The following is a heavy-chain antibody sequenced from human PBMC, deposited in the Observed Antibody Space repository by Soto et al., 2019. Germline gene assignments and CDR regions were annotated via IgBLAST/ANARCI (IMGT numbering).Heavy chain of an antibody. CDR2: ISYDESNK. J-gene: IGHJ4*02. Sequence: GGSLRLSCPASGFTFSSYGMHWVRQAPGKGLEWVAVISYDESNKYYADSVKGRLTISRDNSKNTLYQQMNSLRAEDTAVYYCANADEDFWSGYPGVYWGQGTLVTVSS. D-gene: IGHD3-3*01. CDR1: GFTFSSYG. V-gene: IGHV3-30*18. CDR3: ANADEDFWSGYPGVY.